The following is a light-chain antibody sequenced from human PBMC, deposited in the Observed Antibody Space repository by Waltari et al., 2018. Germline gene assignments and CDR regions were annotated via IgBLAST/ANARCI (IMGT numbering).Light chain of an antibody. Sequence: SYELTQAPSVSVSPGQTATIPCSGDGLPKKYAYWYQQKSGRAPVMVSYEDTKRPSGIPERFSGSSSGTMATLTITGAQVEDEAVYYCYSTDRSGKYRTFGGGTKLTVL. CDR2: EDT. J-gene: IGLJ2*01. V-gene: IGLV3-10*01. CDR1: GLPKKY. CDR3: YSTDRSGKYRT.